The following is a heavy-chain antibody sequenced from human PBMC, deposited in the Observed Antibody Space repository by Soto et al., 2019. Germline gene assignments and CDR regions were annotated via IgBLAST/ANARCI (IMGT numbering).Heavy chain of an antibody. V-gene: IGHV4-59*01. CDR2: IYYSGST. Sequence: PSETLSLTCTVSGGSISSYYWSWIRQPPGKGLEWIGYIYYSGSTNYNPSLKSRVTISVDTSKNQFSLKLSSVTAADTAVYYCARDSSKLLSGGGDSGDYASLFDRWGQGNLVTVSS. J-gene: IGHJ5*02. CDR1: GGSISSYY. D-gene: IGHD4-17*01. CDR3: ARDSSKLLSGGGDSGDYASLFDR.